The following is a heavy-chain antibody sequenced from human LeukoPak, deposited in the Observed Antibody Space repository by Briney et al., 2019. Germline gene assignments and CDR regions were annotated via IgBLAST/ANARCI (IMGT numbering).Heavy chain of an antibody. CDR2: IIPIFGKP. J-gene: IGHJ4*02. Sequence: ASVKVSCKASGGTFSSYAITWVRQAPGQGLEWMGGIIPIFGKPNYAQKFQGRVTITTDEFTTTVFMELSSLRSEDTAVYYCAREGSNSSEDYWGQGTLVTVSS. D-gene: IGHD4-23*01. CDR1: GGTFSSYA. V-gene: IGHV1-69*05. CDR3: AREGSNSSEDY.